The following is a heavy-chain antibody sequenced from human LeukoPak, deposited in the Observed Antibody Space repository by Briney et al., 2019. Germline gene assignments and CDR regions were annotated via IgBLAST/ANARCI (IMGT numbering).Heavy chain of an antibody. CDR3: ARDRSGWYGGYDY. D-gene: IGHD6-19*01. CDR2: IYHSGST. Sequence: SGTLSLTCAVSGGSISSSNWWSWVRQPPGKGLEWIGEIYHSGSTNYNPSLKSRVTISVDKSKNQFSLKLSSVTAADTAVYYCARDRSGWYGGYDYWGQGTLVTGSS. CDR1: GGSISSSNW. J-gene: IGHJ4*02. V-gene: IGHV4-4*02.